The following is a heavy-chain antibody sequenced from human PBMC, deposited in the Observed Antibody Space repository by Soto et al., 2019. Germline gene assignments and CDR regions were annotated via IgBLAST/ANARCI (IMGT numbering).Heavy chain of an antibody. CDR3: AKGALRYFDWPSSHYFDY. CDR2: ISYDGSNK. CDR1: GFTFSSYD. D-gene: IGHD3-9*01. J-gene: IGHJ4*02. V-gene: IGHV3-30*18. Sequence: XGSLRLSCAASGFTFSSYDLHWVRQAPGKGLEWVAVISYDGSNKYYADSVKGRFTISRDNSKNTLYLQMNSLRAEDTAVYYCAKGALRYFDWPSSHYFDYWGQGTLVTVSS.